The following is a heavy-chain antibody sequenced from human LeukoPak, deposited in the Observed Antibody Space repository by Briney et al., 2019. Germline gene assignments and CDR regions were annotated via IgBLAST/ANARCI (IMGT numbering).Heavy chain of an antibody. J-gene: IGHJ4*02. CDR1: GFTFSSYW. CDR2: IKQDGSEK. V-gene: IGHV3-7*01. CDR3: ARDKIVGATHFDS. D-gene: IGHD1-26*01. Sequence: GGSLRLSCAASGFTFSSYWMSWVRQAPGKGLEWVANIKQDGSEKYYVDSVKGRFTISRDNAKNSLHLEMNSLRAEDTAVYYCARDKIVGATHFDSWGQGTLVTVSS.